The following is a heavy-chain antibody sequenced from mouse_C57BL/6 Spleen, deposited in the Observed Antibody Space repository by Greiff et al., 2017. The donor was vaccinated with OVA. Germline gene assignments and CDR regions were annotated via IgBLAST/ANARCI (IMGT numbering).Heavy chain of an antibody. CDR2: IHPSDSDT. Sequence: QVQLKQPGAELVKPGASVKVSCKASGYTFTSYWMHWVKQRPGQGLEWIGRIHPSDSDTNYNQKFKGKATLTVDKSSSTAYMQLSSLTSEDSAVYYCAIGTGTDYAMDYWGQGTSVTVSS. CDR1: GYTFTSYW. D-gene: IGHD4-1*01. J-gene: IGHJ4*01. CDR3: AIGTGTDYAMDY. V-gene: IGHV1-74*01.